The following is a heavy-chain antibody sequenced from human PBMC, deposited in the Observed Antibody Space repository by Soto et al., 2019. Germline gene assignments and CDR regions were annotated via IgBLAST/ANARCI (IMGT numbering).Heavy chain of an antibody. CDR2: IIPILGTA. Sequence: GASVKVSCKASGGTFSSYAIGWVRQAPRQGLEWMGGIIPILGTANYAQKFQGRVTITADGSTSTAYMELSSLRSEDTAVYYCAREGTGTTEDYYYYGMDVWGQGTTVTVSS. V-gene: IGHV1-69*13. D-gene: IGHD1-7*01. J-gene: IGHJ6*02. CDR3: AREGTGTTEDYYYYGMDV. CDR1: GGTFSSYA.